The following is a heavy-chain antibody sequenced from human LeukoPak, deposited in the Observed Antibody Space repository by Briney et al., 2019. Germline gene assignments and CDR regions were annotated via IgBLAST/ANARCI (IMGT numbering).Heavy chain of an antibody. Sequence: GGSLRLSCAASGFTFDDYATHWVRQAPGKGLEWVSGICWNSGSVGYADSVKGRFTISRDNAKNSLYLQMNSLRAEDMALYFCAKGSSYSFGYWYFDLWGRGTLVTVSS. D-gene: IGHD5-18*01. V-gene: IGHV3-9*03. CDR1: GFTFDDYA. CDR3: AKGSSYSFGYWYFDL. CDR2: ICWNSGSV. J-gene: IGHJ2*01.